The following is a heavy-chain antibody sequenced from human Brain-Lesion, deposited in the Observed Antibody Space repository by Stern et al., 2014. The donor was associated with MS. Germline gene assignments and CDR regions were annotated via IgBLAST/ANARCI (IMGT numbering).Heavy chain of an antibody. V-gene: IGHV4-39*01. CDR3: ARGTSSWLQRWFDP. CDR2: IDYSGST. Sequence: QLVQSGPGLVKPSETLSLTCSVSGDSISRSDNYWGWFRQPPGKGLEWIGTIDYSGSTYYAPSLKSRVTISGETSKNQLSLKLIAVTAGDTAVYYCARGTSSWLQRWFDPWGQGTLVTVSA. CDR1: GDSISRSDNY. D-gene: IGHD6-13*01. J-gene: IGHJ5*02.